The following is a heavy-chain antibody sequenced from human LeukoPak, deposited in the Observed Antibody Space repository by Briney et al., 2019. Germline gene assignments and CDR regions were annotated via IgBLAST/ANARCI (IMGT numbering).Heavy chain of an antibody. CDR2: INSDGSST. V-gene: IGHV3-74*01. CDR1: GFTFSSYR. D-gene: IGHD6-13*01. CDR3: GRSGQQLAPFDY. J-gene: IGHJ4*02. Sequence: PGGSLRLSCAVSGFTFSSYRMHWVRQGPGKGLVWVSRINSDGSSTRYADSVKGRFTISRDNAKNTLYLQMNSLRVEYTAVYYCGRSGQQLAPFDYWGQGTLVTVSS.